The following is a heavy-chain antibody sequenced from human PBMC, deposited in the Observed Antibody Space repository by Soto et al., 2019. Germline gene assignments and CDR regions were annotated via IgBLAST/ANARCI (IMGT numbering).Heavy chain of an antibody. CDR3: AREETYYFGSGSYYNAKYFDC. D-gene: IGHD3-10*01. CDR2: ISSNGGST. J-gene: IGHJ4*02. Sequence: GGSLRLSCSASGFTFSSYAMHWVRQAPGKGLEYVSAISSNGGSTYYADSVKGRFTISRDNSKNTLYLQMSSLRAEDTAVYYCAREETYYFGSGSYYNAKYFDCWGQGTLVTVSS. V-gene: IGHV3-64D*06. CDR1: GFTFSSYA.